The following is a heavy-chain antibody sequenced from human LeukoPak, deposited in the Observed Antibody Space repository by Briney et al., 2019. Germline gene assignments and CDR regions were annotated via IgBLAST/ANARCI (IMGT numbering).Heavy chain of an antibody. V-gene: IGHV4-59*01. CDR1: GGSISSYY. J-gene: IGHJ5*02. CDR3: ASLKMNWFDP. Sequence: SETLSLTCTVSGGSISSYYWGWIRQPPGKGLEWIGYIYYSGSTNYNPSLKSRVTISVDTSKNQFSLKLSSVTAADTAVYCCASLKMNWFDPWGQGTLVTVSS. CDR2: IYYSGST.